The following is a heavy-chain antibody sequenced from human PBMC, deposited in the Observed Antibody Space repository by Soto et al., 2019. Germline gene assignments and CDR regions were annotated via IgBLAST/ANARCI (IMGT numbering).Heavy chain of an antibody. Sequence: WWSLRLSCLDSVFRFSSLWMHWFRQAPGKGLEWVARIDNDGIGTSYADSVKGRFTISRDNAKNTLYLQMNSLRVEDTAVYYCVRLGGFSESDYWGQGTLVTVSS. J-gene: IGHJ4*02. V-gene: IGHV3-74*01. CDR2: IDNDGIGT. CDR1: VFRFSSLW. CDR3: VRLGGFSESDY. D-gene: IGHD5-12*01.